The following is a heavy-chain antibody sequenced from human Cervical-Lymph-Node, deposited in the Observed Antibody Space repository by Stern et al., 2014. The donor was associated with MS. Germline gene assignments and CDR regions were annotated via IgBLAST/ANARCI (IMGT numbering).Heavy chain of an antibody. CDR3: ASAQGYCSGTSCYTIDY. V-gene: IGHV4-4*02. J-gene: IGHJ4*02. CDR2: IYHRGST. CDR1: GGSISSSNW. Sequence: QVQLQESGPGLVKPSGTLSLTCAVSGGSISSSNWWSWVRQPPGKGLEWIGAIYHRGSTNYNPSLKSRVTISVEKSKNQFSLKLSSVTAADTAVYYCASAQGYCSGTSCYTIDYWGRGTLVTVSS. D-gene: IGHD2-15*01.